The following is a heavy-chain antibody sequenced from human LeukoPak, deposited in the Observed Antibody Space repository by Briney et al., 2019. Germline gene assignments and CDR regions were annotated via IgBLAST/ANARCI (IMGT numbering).Heavy chain of an antibody. V-gene: IGHV1-2*02. J-gene: IGHJ4*02. CDR3: ARDGASPRVEFDY. D-gene: IGHD1-26*01. CDR2: LNPNSGAT. CDR1: GYTFTDYY. Sequence: GASVKVSCKASGYTFTDYYMYWVRQAPGQGLEWMGWLNPNSGATKYAQKFQGRVTVTRDTSINTAYMELSSLRSDDTAVYYCARDGASPRVEFDYWAREPWSPSP.